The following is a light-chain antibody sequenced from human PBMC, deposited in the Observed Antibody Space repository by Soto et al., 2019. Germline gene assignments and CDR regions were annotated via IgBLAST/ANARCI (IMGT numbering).Light chain of an antibody. CDR1: SSNIGAGYD. Sequence: QPVLTQPPSVSGAPGQRVTISCTGSSSNIGAGYDVHWYQQLPGTAPKLLISGNSNRPSGVPDRFSGSSSGTTVTLTISGVQAEDVADYYCQSANSSGTSVIVVFGGGTKVTVL. CDR3: QSANSSGTSVIVV. V-gene: IGLV1-40*01. J-gene: IGLJ2*01. CDR2: GNS.